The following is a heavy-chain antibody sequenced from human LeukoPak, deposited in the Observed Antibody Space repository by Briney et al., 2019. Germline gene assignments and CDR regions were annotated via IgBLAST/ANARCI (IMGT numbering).Heavy chain of an antibody. D-gene: IGHD2-8*01. V-gene: IGHV1-8*01. CDR2: MNPNSGNT. Sequence: ASVKVSCKASGYTFTSYDINWVRQATGQGLEWMGWMNPNSGNTGYAQKFQGRVTMTRNTSISTAYMELTSLRSEDAAVYYCARDGLYCTNGVCSSDIWGQGTLVTVSS. CDR1: GYTFTSYD. J-gene: IGHJ3*02. CDR3: ARDGLYCTNGVCSSDI.